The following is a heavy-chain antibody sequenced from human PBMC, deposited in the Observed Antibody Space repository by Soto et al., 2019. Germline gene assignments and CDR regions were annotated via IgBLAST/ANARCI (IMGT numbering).Heavy chain of an antibody. CDR3: GRDRTLPPVSNYGVPYSFAS. V-gene: IGHV1-18*01. J-gene: IGHJ4*02. D-gene: IGHD4-4*01. Sequence: QVQLVQSGAEVKKPGASVKVSCKASGYTFTSYGISWVRQAPGQGLEWMGWISAYNGNTNYAQKLQGRVTMTTDTPRRTAYRERGSRRSADTAVYYCGRDRTLPPVSNYGVPYSFASGGQGTLVPLSS. CDR1: GYTFTSYG. CDR2: ISAYNGNT.